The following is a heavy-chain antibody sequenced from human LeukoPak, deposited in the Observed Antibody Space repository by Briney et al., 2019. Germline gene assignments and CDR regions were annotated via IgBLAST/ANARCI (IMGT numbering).Heavy chain of an antibody. CDR3: AREADYGGNSNWFDP. V-gene: IGHV1-69*06. Sequence: ASVKVPCKASGGTFSSYAISWVRQAPGQGLEWMGGIIPIFGTANYAQKFQGRVTITADKSTSTAYMELSSLRSEDTAVYYCAREADYGGNSNWFDPWGQGTLVTVSS. D-gene: IGHD4-23*01. CDR1: GGTFSSYA. J-gene: IGHJ5*02. CDR2: IIPIFGTA.